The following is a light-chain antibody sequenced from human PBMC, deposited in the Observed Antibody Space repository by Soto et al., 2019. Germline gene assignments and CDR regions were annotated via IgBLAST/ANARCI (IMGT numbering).Light chain of an antibody. Sequence: QSALTQPASVSGSPGQSITISCTGTSSDVGAYNYVSWYQQYPDKAPKLMIYGVTNRPSGVSNRFSGSKTGNTASLTISGLQAEDEADYYCFSHRGGDSHVFGTGTKLTVL. V-gene: IGLV2-14*01. CDR1: SSDVGAYNY. CDR2: GVT. CDR3: FSHRGGDSHV. J-gene: IGLJ1*01.